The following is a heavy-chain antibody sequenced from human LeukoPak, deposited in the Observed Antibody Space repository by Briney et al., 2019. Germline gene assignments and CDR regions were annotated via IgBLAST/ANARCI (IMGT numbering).Heavy chain of an antibody. J-gene: IGHJ4*02. Sequence: GGSLRLSCAASGFTFSSYGMHWVRQAPGKGLEWVAFIRYDGGNKYYADSVKGRFTISRDNSKNTLYLQMNSLRAEDTAVYYCAKDQKQWLVPSYYFDYWGRGTLVTVSS. V-gene: IGHV3-30*02. CDR3: AKDQKQWLVPSYYFDY. CDR2: IRYDGGNK. CDR1: GFTFSSYG. D-gene: IGHD6-19*01.